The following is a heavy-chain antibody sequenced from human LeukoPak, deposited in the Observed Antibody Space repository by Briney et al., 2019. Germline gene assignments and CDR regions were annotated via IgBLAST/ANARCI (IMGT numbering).Heavy chain of an antibody. V-gene: IGHV1-2*02. CDR2: INPNSGGT. CDR3: ARARYSSGWYYFDY. J-gene: IGHJ4*02. D-gene: IGHD6-19*01. CDR1: GYTFTGYY. Sequence: ASVKVSCKASGYTFTGYYMHWVRQAPGQGREWMGWINPNSGGTNYAQKFQGRVTMTRDTSISTAYMELSRLRSDDTAVYYCARARYSSGWYYFDYWGQGTLVTVSS.